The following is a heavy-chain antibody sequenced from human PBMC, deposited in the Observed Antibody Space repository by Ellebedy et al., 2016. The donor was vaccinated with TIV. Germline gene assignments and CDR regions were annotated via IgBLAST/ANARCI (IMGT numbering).Heavy chain of an antibody. CDR2: IYRDGSGT. Sequence: GESLKISCAASGFTFGRYIMTWVRQAPGKGLVWVSRIYRDGSGTDYADSVKGRFTFSRDNTRNTLYLQMNSLRVEDTAVYYCVRDGDGYNFDYWGQGALVTVSS. CDR1: GFTFGRYI. CDR3: VRDGDGYNFDY. J-gene: IGHJ4*02. V-gene: IGHV3-74*01. D-gene: IGHD5-24*01.